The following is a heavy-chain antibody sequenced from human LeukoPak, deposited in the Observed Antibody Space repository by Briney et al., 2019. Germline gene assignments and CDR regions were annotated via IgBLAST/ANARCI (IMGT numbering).Heavy chain of an antibody. CDR3: AKDRGGTLGYFDY. J-gene: IGHJ4*02. Sequence: GGSLRLSCAASGFTFSDSYMSWIRQAPGKGLEWVLCISNSGNTIYYADSVKGRFTVSRDNAKNSLYLQMNSLRAEDTAVYYCAKDRGGTLGYFDYWGQGTLVTVSS. V-gene: IGHV3-11*01. D-gene: IGHD1-7*01. CDR1: GFTFSDSY. CDR2: ISNSGNTI.